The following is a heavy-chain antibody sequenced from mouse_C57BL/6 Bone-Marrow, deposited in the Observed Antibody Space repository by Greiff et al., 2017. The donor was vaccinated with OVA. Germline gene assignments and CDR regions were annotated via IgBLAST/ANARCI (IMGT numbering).Heavy chain of an antibody. J-gene: IGHJ2*01. Sequence: VQLKESGGGLVQPGGSLKLSCAASGFTFSDYYMYWVRQTPEKRLEWVAYISNGGGSTYYPDTVKGRFTISRDNAKNTLYLQMSRLKSEDTAMYYCARQGSYYYFDYWGQGTTLTVSS. D-gene: IGHD1-1*02. V-gene: IGHV5-12*01. CDR3: ARQGSYYYFDY. CDR2: ISNGGGST. CDR1: GFTFSDYY.